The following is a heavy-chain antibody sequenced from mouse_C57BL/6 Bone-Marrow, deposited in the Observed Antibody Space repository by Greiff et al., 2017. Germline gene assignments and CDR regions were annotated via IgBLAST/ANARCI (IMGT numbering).Heavy chain of an antibody. J-gene: IGHJ1*03. D-gene: IGHD1-1*01. CDR3: ASSTVPLDFDV. CDR2: IYIGSGYT. CDR1: GYTFTSYG. V-gene: IGHV1-58*01. Sequence: VQLQQSGAELVRPGSSVKMSCKTSGYTFTSYGINWVKQRPGQGLEWIGYIYIGSGYTEYNEKFKGKATLTSDTSSSTAYMQLSSLTSEDSAIYFGASSTVPLDFDVWGTGTTVTVSS.